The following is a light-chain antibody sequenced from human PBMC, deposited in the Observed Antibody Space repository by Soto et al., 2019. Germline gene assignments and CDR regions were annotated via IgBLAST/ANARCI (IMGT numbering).Light chain of an antibody. CDR3: NSCTSTNTLV. CDR2: DVT. Sequence: QSALTQPASVSGSPGQSITISCTGTSSDVGGYNHVSWYQQHPGKAPKLMIYDVTDRPSGVSNRFSGSKSGNTASLAISGLQAEAGADSYCNSCTSTNTLVFGGGTKLTVL. V-gene: IGLV2-14*03. J-gene: IGLJ2*01. CDR1: SSDVGGYNH.